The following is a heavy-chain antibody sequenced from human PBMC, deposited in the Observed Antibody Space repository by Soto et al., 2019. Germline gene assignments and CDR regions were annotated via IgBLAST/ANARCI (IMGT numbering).Heavy chain of an antibody. V-gene: IGHV1-18*01. J-gene: IGHJ4*02. CDR1: GYTFTSYG. D-gene: IGHD3-22*01. CDR3: ARDHDSSGYYYGVPDY. CDR2: ISAYNGNT. Sequence: VASVKVSCKASGYTFTSYGISWVRQAPGQGLECMGWISAYNGNTNYAQKLQGRVTMTTDTSTSTAYMELRSRRSDDTAVYYCARDHDSSGYYYGVPDYWGQGTLVTVSS.